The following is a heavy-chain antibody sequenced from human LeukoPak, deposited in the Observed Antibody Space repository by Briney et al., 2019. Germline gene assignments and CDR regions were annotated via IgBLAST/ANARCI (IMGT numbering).Heavy chain of an antibody. J-gene: IGHJ4*02. CDR2: SRNKAMSYTT. D-gene: IGHD6-13*01. V-gene: IGHV3-72*01. CDR3: ARVSAAAGYTLDY. CDR1: GFTFRDHH. Sequence: GGSLRLSCAASGFTFRDHHMDWVRQAPGKGLEWVGRSRNKAMSYTTQYAASVKGRFASSRDDSKNSLYLEMHSLKTEDTAVYYCARVSAAAGYTLDYWGQGTLVTVSS.